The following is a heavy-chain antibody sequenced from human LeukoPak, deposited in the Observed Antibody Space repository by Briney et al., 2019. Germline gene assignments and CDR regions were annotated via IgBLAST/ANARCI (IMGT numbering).Heavy chain of an antibody. J-gene: IGHJ4*02. Sequence: SETLSLTCAVYGGSFSGYYWSWIRQPPGKGLEWIGEINHSGSTNYDPSPKSRVTISVDTSNNQFSLKLSSVAAADTAVYYCARGPVGCVLFDYWGQGTLVTASS. V-gene: IGHV4-34*01. CDR1: GGSFSGYY. CDR2: INHSGST. D-gene: IGHD6-19*01. CDR3: ARGPVGCVLFDY.